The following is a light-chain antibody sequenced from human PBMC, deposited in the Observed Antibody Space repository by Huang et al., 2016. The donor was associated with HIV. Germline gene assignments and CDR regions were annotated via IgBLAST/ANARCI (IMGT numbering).Light chain of an antibody. V-gene: IGKV1-39*01. CDR1: QSIHTY. CDR3: QQSYSTPYT. CDR2: ASS. Sequence: DIQMTQSPSSLSPSVGDRVTITCRASQSIHTYLNWYQQKPGKAPNHLIYASSILQSGVPSRFGGSGSGTDFTLTISSLQPEDFATYYCQQSYSTPYTFGQGTKLKIK. J-gene: IGKJ2*01.